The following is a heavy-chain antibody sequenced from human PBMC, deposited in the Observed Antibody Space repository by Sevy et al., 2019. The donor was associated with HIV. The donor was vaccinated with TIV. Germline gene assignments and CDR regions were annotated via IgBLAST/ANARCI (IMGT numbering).Heavy chain of an antibody. V-gene: IGHV4-61*01. D-gene: IGHD1-26*01. J-gene: IGHJ6*02. CDR1: GGSVSSGSYY. CDR2: IYYSGST. Sequence: SETLSLTCTVSGGSVSSGSYYWSWIRQPPGKGLEWIGYIYYSGSTNYNPSLKSRVTISVDTSKNQFSLKLSSVTAADTAVYYCARGARYYYGMDVWGQGTTVTVS. CDR3: ARGARYYYGMDV.